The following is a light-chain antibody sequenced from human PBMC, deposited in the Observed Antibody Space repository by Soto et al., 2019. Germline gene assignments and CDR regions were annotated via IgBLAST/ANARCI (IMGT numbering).Light chain of an antibody. V-gene: IGKV3-15*01. Sequence: DIVMTQSPGTLSVSPGERVTLSCRASQSLTRYLAWYRHKPGQSPRILNYGATATAAVIPSRCGGGGSRAEYPLTSSILQAEDSADYCCQQRSSRITFGQGTRLEI. CDR3: QQRSSRIT. CDR2: GAT. J-gene: IGKJ5*01. CDR1: QSLTRY.